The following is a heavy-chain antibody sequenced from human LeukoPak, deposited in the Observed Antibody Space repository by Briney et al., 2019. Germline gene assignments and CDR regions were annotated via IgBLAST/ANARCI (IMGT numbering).Heavy chain of an antibody. J-gene: IGHJ3*02. CDR1: GFTFSSYV. V-gene: IGHV3-23*01. CDR3: ARSSGVYTSGWYEGTEAFDM. D-gene: IGHD6-19*01. CDR2: ISGSGGST. Sequence: QPGGSLRLSCAASGFTFSSYVVSWVRQAPGKGLEWVSAISGSGGSTYYVDFVKGRFTISRDNSKNTLYLQMNSLRAEDTAAYYCARSSGVYTSGWYEGTEAFDMWGQGTMVTVSS.